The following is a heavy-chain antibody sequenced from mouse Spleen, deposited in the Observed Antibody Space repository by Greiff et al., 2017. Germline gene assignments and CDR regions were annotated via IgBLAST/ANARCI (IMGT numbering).Heavy chain of an antibody. Sequence: VQLQQSGAELVKPGASVKLSCKASGYTFTSYWMQWVKQRPGQGLEWIGEIDPSDSYTNYNQKFKGKATLTVDTSSSTAYMQLSSLTSEDSAVYYCARRGNSNFYAMDYWGQGTSVTVSS. CDR3: ARRGNSNFYAMDY. D-gene: IGHD2-5*01. J-gene: IGHJ4*01. CDR1: GYTFTSYW. CDR2: IDPSDSYT. V-gene: IGHV1-50*01.